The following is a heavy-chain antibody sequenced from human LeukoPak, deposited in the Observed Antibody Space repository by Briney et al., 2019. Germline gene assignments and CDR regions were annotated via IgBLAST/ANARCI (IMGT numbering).Heavy chain of an antibody. V-gene: IGHV4-4*07. D-gene: IGHD2-21*02. J-gene: IGHJ3*02. CDR2: IYTSGST. CDR1: GGSISSYY. CDR3: ARGSAYCGGDCYVHAFDI. Sequence: SETLSLTCTVSGGSISSYYWSWIRQPAGKRLEWIGRIYTSGSTNYNPSLTSRGTMSVDTTKNQFSLKLSSVTAADTAVYYCARGSAYCGGDCYVHAFDIWGQGTMVTVSS.